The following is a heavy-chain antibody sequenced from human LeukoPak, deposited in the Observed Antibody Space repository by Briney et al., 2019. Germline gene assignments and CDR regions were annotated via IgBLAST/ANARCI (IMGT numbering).Heavy chain of an antibody. Sequence: GGSLRLSCAASGFTVSSNYMSWVRQAPGKGLEWVSVIYSGGSTYYADSVKGRSTISRDNSKNTLYLQMNSLRAEDTAVYYCARVASSYGTYYFDYWGQGTLVTVS. CDR2: IYSGGST. J-gene: IGHJ4*02. D-gene: IGHD5-18*01. CDR1: GFTVSSNY. V-gene: IGHV3-53*01. CDR3: ARVASSYGTYYFDY.